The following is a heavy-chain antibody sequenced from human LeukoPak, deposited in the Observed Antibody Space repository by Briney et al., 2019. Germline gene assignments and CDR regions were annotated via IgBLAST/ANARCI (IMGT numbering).Heavy chain of an antibody. V-gene: IGHV4-59*01. J-gene: IGHJ3*02. CDR3: ARDSYYYDSSGYYFGRIYDAFDI. CDR2: IYYSGST. D-gene: IGHD3-22*01. CDR1: GGSISSYY. Sequence: SETLSLTCTVSGGSISSYYWSWIRQPPGKGLEWIGYIYYSGSTNYNPSLKSRVTISVDTSKNQFSLKLSSVTAADTAVYYCARDSYYYDSSGYYFGRIYDAFDIWGQGTMVTVSS.